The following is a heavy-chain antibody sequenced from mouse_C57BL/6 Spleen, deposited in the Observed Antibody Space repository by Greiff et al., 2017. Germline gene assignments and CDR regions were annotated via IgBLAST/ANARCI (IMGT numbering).Heavy chain of an antibody. D-gene: IGHD3-2*02. CDR2: IDPSDSDT. V-gene: IGHV1-50*01. Sequence: QVQLQQSGAELVKPGASVKLSCKASGYTFTSYWMQWVKQRPGQGLEWIGEIDPSDSDTNYNQKFKGKATLTVDKSSSRAYMQLSSLTSEDSAIYYCARTLDSSCSAWFAYWGQGTLVTVSA. J-gene: IGHJ3*01. CDR3: ARTLDSSCSAWFAY. CDR1: GYTFTSYW.